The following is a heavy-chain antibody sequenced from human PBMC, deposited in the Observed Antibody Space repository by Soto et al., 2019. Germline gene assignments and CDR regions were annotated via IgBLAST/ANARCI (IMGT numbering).Heavy chain of an antibody. V-gene: IGHV4-39*01. CDR1: GGSISSSSYY. D-gene: IGHD2-2*01. CDR2: IYYSGST. CDR3: TRQPRECSTTSSYGLDV. J-gene: IGHJ6*02. Sequence: SETLSLTCTFSGGSISSSSYYWGCIRQPPGKGLEWIGIIYYSGSTYYTPSLKSRVTISVDTSKNKFSLKLSSVSSADTAVYYCTRQPRECSTTSSYGLDVWGQGTTVTVSS.